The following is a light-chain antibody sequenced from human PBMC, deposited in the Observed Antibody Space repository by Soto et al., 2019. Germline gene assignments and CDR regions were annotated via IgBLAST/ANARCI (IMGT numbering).Light chain of an antibody. CDR3: QQSYGTPYT. V-gene: IGKV1-39*01. CDR1: QTVNSY. CDR2: EAS. Sequence: DIQMTQSPSSLSASVGDRVTISCRASQTVNSYLNWYQQKSGKAPKVLIYEASTLKSGVPSRFSGSGYGTDFTLTISSLQPEDFATYYCQQSYGTPYTFGPGTKLELK. J-gene: IGKJ2*01.